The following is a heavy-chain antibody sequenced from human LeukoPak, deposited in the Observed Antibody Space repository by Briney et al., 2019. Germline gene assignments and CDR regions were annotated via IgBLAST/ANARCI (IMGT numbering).Heavy chain of an antibody. CDR2: IYYTGST. J-gene: IGHJ5*02. CDR1: GGSIRSYY. V-gene: IGHV4-59*01. CDR3: AREASTYPNWFDP. Sequence: SETLSLTCTVSGGSIRSYYWSWIRQPPGKGLEWIGHIYYTGSTSYNPSLMSRITISVDPSKNQVSLRLSSVSAADTAVYYCAREASTYPNWFDPWGQGTLVTVSS.